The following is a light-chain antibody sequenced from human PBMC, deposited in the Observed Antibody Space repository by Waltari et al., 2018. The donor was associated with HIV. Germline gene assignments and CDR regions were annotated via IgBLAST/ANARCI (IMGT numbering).Light chain of an antibody. J-gene: IGLJ2*01. V-gene: IGLV7-43*01. CDR3: MLFFRSSYL. CDR1: TGPVNIGHY. CDR2: SST. Sequence: QAVVTQEPSVTVSPGGTVTLTCTSATGPVNIGHYANWFQQRPGQAPRPLIYSSTRRHSLTPKRFSASLVDDRDALILSTVWPEDEALYYCMLFFRSSYLFGGGTKVTVL.